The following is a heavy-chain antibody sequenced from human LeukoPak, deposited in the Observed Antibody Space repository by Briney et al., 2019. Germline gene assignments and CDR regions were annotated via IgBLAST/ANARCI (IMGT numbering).Heavy chain of an antibody. CDR3: ERDYFGSGRHYYGLDV. CDR2: INQGGSEK. J-gene: IGHJ6*02. D-gene: IGHD3-10*01. Sequence: GGSLRLSCAVSGFAFTNYWMSWVRQAPGKGPEWVAKINQGGSEKDYVDSVKGRFTISRGNAKSSVFLQMDNLRVEDTAVYFCERDYFGSGRHYYGLDVWAKGPRSSSP. CDR1: GFAFTNYW. V-gene: IGHV3-7*01.